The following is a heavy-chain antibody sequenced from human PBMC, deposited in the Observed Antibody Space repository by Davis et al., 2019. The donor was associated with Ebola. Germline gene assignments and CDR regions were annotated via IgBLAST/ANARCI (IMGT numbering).Heavy chain of an antibody. V-gene: IGHV4-59*01. CDR2: IYYSGST. CDR3: ARGGGVDFWSGYYTGWFDP. D-gene: IGHD3-3*01. Sequence: PSETLSLTCTVSGGSISSYYWSWIRQPPGKGLEWIGYIYYSGSTNYNPSLKSRVTISVDTSKNQFSLKLSSVTAADTAVYYCARGGGVDFWSGYYTGWFDPWGQGTLVTVSS. J-gene: IGHJ5*02. CDR1: GGSISSYY.